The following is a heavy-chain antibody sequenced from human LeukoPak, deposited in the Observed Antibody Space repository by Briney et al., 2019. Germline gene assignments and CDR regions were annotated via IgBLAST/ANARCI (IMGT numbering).Heavy chain of an antibody. J-gene: IGHJ1*01. D-gene: IGHD5-12*01. CDR1: GGSISSYY. CDR2: IYNSGNT. CDR3: ARTRGYSGYDLQH. V-gene: IGHV4-59*01. Sequence: SETLSLTCTVSGGSISSYYLSWIRQPPGKALEWIGYIYNSGNTNYNPSLKSRVTISVDTSKNQFSLKVTSVTAADTAVYYCARTRGYSGYDLQHWGQGTLVTVSS.